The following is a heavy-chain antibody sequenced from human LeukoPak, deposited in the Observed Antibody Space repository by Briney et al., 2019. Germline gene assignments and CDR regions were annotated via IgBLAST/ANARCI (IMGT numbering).Heavy chain of an antibody. Sequence: SETLSLTCTVSGGSISSYYWSWIRQPPGKGLEWIGEINHSGSTNYNPSLKSRVTISVDTSKNQFSLKLSSVTAADTAVYYCARGPGVYVWGSYRQPFDYWGQGTLVTVSS. CDR1: GGSISSYY. V-gene: IGHV4-34*01. J-gene: IGHJ4*02. CDR2: INHSGST. D-gene: IGHD3-16*02. CDR3: ARGPGVYVWGSYRQPFDY.